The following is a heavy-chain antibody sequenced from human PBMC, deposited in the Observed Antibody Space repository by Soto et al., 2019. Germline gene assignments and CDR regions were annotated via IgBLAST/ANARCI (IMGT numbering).Heavy chain of an antibody. CDR2: ISGSGGST. CDR3: ARTYYYGTGYFNH. Sequence: EVQLLESGGGLVQPGGSLRLSCAASGFTFSSYAMSWVRQAPGKGLEWVSAISGSGGSTYYADSVKGRFTISRDNAKNSLYLQMNSLRAEDTAVYYCARTYYYGTGYFNHWGQGTLVTVSS. CDR1: GFTFSSYA. D-gene: IGHD3-10*01. V-gene: IGHV3-23*01. J-gene: IGHJ1*01.